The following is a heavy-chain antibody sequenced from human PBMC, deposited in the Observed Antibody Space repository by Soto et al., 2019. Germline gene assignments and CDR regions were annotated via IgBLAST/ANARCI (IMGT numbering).Heavy chain of an antibody. CDR3: AREQRYSSSWYLGTSYYYCMAV. V-gene: IGHV3-30*03. Sequence: QVQLVESGGGVVQPGRSLRLSCAASGFTFSSYGMHWVRQAPGKGLEWVAVISYDGRNKYYADSVKGRFTISRDNSKKTLYLKMNSLRSEDTSVYCCAREQRYSSSWYLGTSYYYCMAVWGKGTTVTVSS. J-gene: IGHJ6*04. CDR2: ISYDGRNK. CDR1: GFTFSSYG. D-gene: IGHD6-13*01.